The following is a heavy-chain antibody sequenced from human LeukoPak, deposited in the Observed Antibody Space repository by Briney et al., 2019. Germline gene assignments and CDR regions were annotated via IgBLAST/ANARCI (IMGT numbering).Heavy chain of an antibody. J-gene: IGHJ4*02. CDR2: IKQDGSEK. Sequence: GSLRLSCAASGFTFSSYWMSWVRQAPGKGLEWVANIKQDGSEKYYVDSVKGRFTISRDNSKNTLYLQMNSLRAEDTAVYYCARDFYDILTGSRKPFDYWGQGTLVTVSS. D-gene: IGHD3-9*01. CDR3: ARDFYDILTGSRKPFDY. CDR1: GFTFSSYW. V-gene: IGHV3-7*01.